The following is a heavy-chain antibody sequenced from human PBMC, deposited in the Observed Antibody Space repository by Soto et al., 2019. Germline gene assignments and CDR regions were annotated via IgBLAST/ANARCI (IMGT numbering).Heavy chain of an antibody. Sequence: EVQLVESGGGWAQPGGPLGLSCAASGSTLSSDPMDWVRQPPGKGLEYVSGISSNGIGTYYANSVKGRFTISRDNSKNTVYLQMDSLRPEDMAVYYCARRARADYYYMDVWGKGTTVTVS. CDR1: GSTLSSDP. CDR3: ARRARADYYYMDV. CDR2: ISSNGIGT. V-gene: IGHV3-64*01. J-gene: IGHJ6*03. D-gene: IGHD6-6*01.